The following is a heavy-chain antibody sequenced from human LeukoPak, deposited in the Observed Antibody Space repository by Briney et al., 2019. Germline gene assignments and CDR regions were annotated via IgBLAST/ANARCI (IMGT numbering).Heavy chain of an antibody. J-gene: IGHJ4*02. Sequence: ASVKVSCKASGCTFTSYDINWVRQATGQGLEWMGWMNPNSGNTGYAQKFQGRVTMTRDTSISTAYMELSRLRSDDTAVYYCARSYYYDSSGSVDYWGQGTLVTVSS. CDR3: ARSYYYDSSGSVDY. D-gene: IGHD3-22*01. V-gene: IGHV1-8*01. CDR1: GCTFTSYD. CDR2: MNPNSGNT.